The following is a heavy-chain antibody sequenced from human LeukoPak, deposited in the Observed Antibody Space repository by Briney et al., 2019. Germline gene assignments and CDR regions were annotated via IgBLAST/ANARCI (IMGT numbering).Heavy chain of an antibody. CDR1: GYTFTSYG. D-gene: IGHD5-12*01. CDR2: ISAYNGNT. Sequence: GASVKVSCKASGYTFTSYGISWVRQAPGQGLEWMGWISAYNGNTNYAQKLQGRVTMTTDTSTSTAYMELRSLRSDDTAVYYCARHRGGIVATTHAFDIWGQGTMVTVSS. V-gene: IGHV1-18*01. CDR3: ARHRGGIVATTHAFDI. J-gene: IGHJ3*02.